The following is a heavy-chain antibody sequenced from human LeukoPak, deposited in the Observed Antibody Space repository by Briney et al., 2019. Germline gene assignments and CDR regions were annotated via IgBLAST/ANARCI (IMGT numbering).Heavy chain of an antibody. V-gene: IGHV3-23*01. Sequence: PGGSLRLSCAASGFTFSSYAMSWVRQAPGKGLEWVSAISGSGGSTYYADSVKGRFTISRDNSKNTLYLQTNSLRAEDTAVYYCAKGLGRWLQSMGTFDYWGQGTLVTVSS. CDR1: GFTFSSYA. J-gene: IGHJ4*02. CDR3: AKGLGRWLQSMGTFDY. D-gene: IGHD5-24*01. CDR2: ISGSGGST.